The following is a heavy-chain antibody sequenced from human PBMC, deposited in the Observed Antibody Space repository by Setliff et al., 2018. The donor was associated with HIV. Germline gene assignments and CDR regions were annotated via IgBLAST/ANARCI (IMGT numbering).Heavy chain of an antibody. D-gene: IGHD6-25*01. J-gene: IGHJ4*02. CDR3: ARSRPYNSALDY. CDR1: GFTFSSYE. Sequence: PGGSLRLSCAASGFTFSSYEMNWVRRAPGKGLQWVAVIYIEGNTYYADSVKGRFTLSRDNSKNTVYLQVGSLRPDDTAMYYCARSRPYNSALDYWGQGTLVTVSS. CDR2: IYIEGNT. V-gene: IGHV3-66*02.